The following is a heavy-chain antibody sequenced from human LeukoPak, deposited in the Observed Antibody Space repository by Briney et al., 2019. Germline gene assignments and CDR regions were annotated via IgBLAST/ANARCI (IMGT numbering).Heavy chain of an antibody. CDR2: IYYSGST. Sequence: SETLSLTCTVSGGSISSSSYYWGWIRQPPGKGLEWIGSIYYSGSTYYNPSLKSRVTISVDTSKNQFSLKLSSVTAADTAVYYCARAVLIAARPEWFDPWGQGTLVTVSS. CDR1: GGSISSSSYY. V-gene: IGHV4-39*01. J-gene: IGHJ5*02. D-gene: IGHD6-6*01. CDR3: ARAVLIAARPEWFDP.